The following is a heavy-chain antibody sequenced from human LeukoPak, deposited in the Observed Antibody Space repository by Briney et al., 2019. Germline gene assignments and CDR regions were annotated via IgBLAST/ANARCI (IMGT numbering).Heavy chain of an antibody. CDR3: ATVTEELQTANFDY. Sequence: ASVKVSCKVSGYTLTELSMHWVRQAPGKGLEWMGGFDPEDGETIYAQKFQGRATMTEDTSTDTAYMELNSLRSEDTAVYYCATVTEELQTANFDYWGQGTLVTVSS. J-gene: IGHJ4*02. D-gene: IGHD1-26*01. V-gene: IGHV1-24*01. CDR2: FDPEDGET. CDR1: GYTLTELS.